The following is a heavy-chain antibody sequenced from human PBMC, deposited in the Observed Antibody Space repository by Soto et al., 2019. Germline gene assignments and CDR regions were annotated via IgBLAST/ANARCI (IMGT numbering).Heavy chain of an antibody. CDR3: TSSGYSYAYFRN. J-gene: IGHJ4*02. V-gene: IGHV3-15*01. CDR2: IKSKTDGGTT. D-gene: IGHD5-18*01. Sequence: EVQVVESGGGLVKPGGSLRLSCAASGFTFSNAWMSWVRLAPGKGLEWVGRIKSKTDGGTTDYVAPVKGRFTISRDDSKDTLYLQMNSLKTEDPAVYYCTSSGYSYAYFRNWGQGTLVTVSS. CDR1: GFTFSNAW.